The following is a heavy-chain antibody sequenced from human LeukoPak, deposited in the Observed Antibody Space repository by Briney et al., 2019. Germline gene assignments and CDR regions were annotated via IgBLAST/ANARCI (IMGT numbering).Heavy chain of an antibody. CDR3: AKDSQWLVVPGSEDWFDP. V-gene: IGHV3-23*01. D-gene: IGHD6-19*01. Sequence: GGSLRLSCAASGFTFSSYGMSWVRQAPGKGLEWVSAISGSGGSTYYVDSVKGRFTISRDNSKNTLYLQMNSLRAEDTAVYYCAKDSQWLVVPGSEDWFDPWGQGTLVTVSS. J-gene: IGHJ5*02. CDR1: GFTFSSYG. CDR2: ISGSGGST.